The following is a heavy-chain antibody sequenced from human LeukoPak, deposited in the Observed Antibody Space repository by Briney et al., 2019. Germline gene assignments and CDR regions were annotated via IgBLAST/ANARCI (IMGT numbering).Heavy chain of an antibody. Sequence: PGGSLRLSCAASGFTFSDSYMSWIRQPPGKGLEWIGEINHSGSTNYNPSLKSRVTISVDTSKNQFSLKLSSVTAADTAVYYCARLRYGSGSHRKNYYYYYMDVWGKGTTVTISS. J-gene: IGHJ6*03. D-gene: IGHD3-10*01. V-gene: IGHV4-34*01. CDR2: INHSGST. CDR1: GFTFSDSY. CDR3: ARLRYGSGSHRKNYYYYYMDV.